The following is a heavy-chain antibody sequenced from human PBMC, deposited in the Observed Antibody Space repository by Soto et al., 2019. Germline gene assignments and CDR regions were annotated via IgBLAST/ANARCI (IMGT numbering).Heavy chain of an antibody. CDR2: INAGNGNT. J-gene: IGHJ4*02. CDR3: ARDGFYGLWFGDFGY. D-gene: IGHD3-10*01. CDR1: GYTFTSYA. V-gene: IGHV1-3*05. Sequence: QVQLVQSGAEEKKPGASVKVSCKASGYTFTSYAMHWVRQAPGQRLEWMGWINAGNGNTKYSQKFQGRVTITRDTSASTANMEVSSLRSEVTAVYYCARDGFYGLWFGDFGYWGQGTLVTVSS.